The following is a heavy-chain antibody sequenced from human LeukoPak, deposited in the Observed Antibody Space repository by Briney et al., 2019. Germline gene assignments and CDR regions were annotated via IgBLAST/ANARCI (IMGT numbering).Heavy chain of an antibody. CDR3: ARDKGYGMDV. V-gene: IGHV3-74*01. CDR1: GFSFSNYR. Sequence: GGSLRLSCAASGFSFSNYRMHWVRQAPGKGLVWVSRIDRDGSNANYADSVKGRFTISRDNAKNTLYLQMNSLRAEDTAVYYCARDKGYGMDVRGQGTTVTVSS. J-gene: IGHJ6*02. CDR2: IDRDGSNA.